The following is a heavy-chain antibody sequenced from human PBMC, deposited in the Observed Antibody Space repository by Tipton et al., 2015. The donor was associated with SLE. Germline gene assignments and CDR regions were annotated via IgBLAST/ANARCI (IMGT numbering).Heavy chain of an antibody. D-gene: IGHD3-22*01. CDR1: GGSISSYY. CDR3: ARDQDESSGSPGY. CDR2: IYYSGST. J-gene: IGHJ4*02. V-gene: IGHV4-59*01. Sequence: TLSLPCTVSGGSISSYYWSWIRQPPGKGLEWIGYIYYSGSTNYSPSLKSRVTISVDTSKNQFSLKLSSVTAADTAVYYCARDQDESSGSPGYWGQGTLVTVSS.